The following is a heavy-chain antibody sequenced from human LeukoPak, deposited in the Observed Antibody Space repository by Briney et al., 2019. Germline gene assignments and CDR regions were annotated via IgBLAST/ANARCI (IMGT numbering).Heavy chain of an antibody. Sequence: GGSLRLSCVASGFTFSSFAMSWVRQAPGKGLEWVSSMSGSGYGTYYADSVKGRFTISRDNSKNTLYLQMNSLGAEDTAVYSCAKDPPTVMANAFHIWGQGTMVTVS. V-gene: IGHV3-23*01. CDR3: AKDPPTVMANAFHI. CDR1: GFTFSSFA. J-gene: IGHJ3*02. D-gene: IGHD5-18*01. CDR2: MSGSGYGT.